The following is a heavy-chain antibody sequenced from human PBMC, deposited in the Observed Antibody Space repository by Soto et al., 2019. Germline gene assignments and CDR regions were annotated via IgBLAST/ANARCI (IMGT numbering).Heavy chain of an antibody. CDR1: GYTLTSYG. J-gene: IGHJ6*02. CDR3: ARDGVGVVTPTYYGMDV. V-gene: IGHV1-18*01. D-gene: IGHD2-21*02. CDR2: ISAYNGNT. Sequence: ASVKVSCKACGYTLTSYGISWVRQAPRQGLEWMGWISAYNGNTNYAQKLQGRVTMTTDTSTSTAYMELRSLRSDDTAVYYCARDGVGVVTPTYYGMDVWGQGTTVTVSS.